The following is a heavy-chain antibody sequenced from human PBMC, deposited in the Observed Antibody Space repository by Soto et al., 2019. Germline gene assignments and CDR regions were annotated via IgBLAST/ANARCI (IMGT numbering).Heavy chain of an antibody. CDR2: IYHSGST. Sequence: AETLSLTCAVSGGSIISSNWLSLVRHPPGKVLEWIGEIYHSGSTNYNPSLKSRVTISVDKSKNQFSLKLSSVTAADTAVYYCARQPRYDILTGYRNWFDPWGQGTLVTVSS. J-gene: IGHJ5*02. CDR3: ARQPRYDILTGYRNWFDP. D-gene: IGHD3-9*01. V-gene: IGHV4-4*02. CDR1: GGSIISSNW.